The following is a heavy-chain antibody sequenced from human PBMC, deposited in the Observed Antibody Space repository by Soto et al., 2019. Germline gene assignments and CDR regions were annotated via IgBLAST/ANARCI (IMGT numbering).Heavy chain of an antibody. CDR2: IKQDGSEK. J-gene: IGHJ4*02. D-gene: IGHD2-15*01. Sequence: PGGSLRLSCAASGFTFSSYWMSWVRQAPGRGLEWVANIKQDGSEKYYVDSVKGRFTISRDNAKNSLYLQMNSLRAEDTAVYYCARDHWVALHDYWGQGTLVTVSS. CDR1: GFTFSSYW. V-gene: IGHV3-7*03. CDR3: ARDHWVALHDY.